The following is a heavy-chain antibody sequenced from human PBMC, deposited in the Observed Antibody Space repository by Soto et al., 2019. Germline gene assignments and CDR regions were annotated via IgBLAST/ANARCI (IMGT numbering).Heavy chain of an antibody. CDR3: AKLGQYSTSAGQLDY. V-gene: IGHV1-2*02. J-gene: IGHJ4*02. CDR2: INPNSGGT. Sequence: GASVKVSWKASGYTFTDYYIHWVRQAPGQGLEWMGWINPNSGGTNSAQNFQGRVTMTRDTSISTAYMELSRLRSDDTAVYFCAKLGQYSTSAGQLDYWGQGTLVTVSS. D-gene: IGHD6-6*01. CDR1: GYTFTDYY.